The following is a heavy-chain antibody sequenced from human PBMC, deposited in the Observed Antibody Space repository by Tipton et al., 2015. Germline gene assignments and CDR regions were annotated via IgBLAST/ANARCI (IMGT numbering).Heavy chain of an antibody. D-gene: IGHD2-15*01. CDR2: LYYSGST. Sequence: TLSLTCTVSGGSISSGGYYWSWIRQPPGKGLEWIGYLYYSGSTRYNPSLKSRVTISLDTSKNQFSLKLSSVTAADTAMYYCARTLSCSGDSCYYYDMDVWGQGTAVTVSS. CDR3: ARTLSCSGDSCYYYDMDV. V-gene: IGHV4-61*08. CDR1: GGSISSGGYY. J-gene: IGHJ6*02.